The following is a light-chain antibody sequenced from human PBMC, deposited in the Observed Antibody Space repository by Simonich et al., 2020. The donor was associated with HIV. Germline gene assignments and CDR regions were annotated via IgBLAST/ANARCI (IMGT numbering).Light chain of an antibody. CDR2: KDT. Sequence: SYELTQPPSVSVSPGQTARITCSGDALPKQYAYWYQQKPGQAPVLVIYKDTERPSGIHERFSGSSSGTTVTLTISGVQAEDEADYYCQSADTSGTYWVFGGGTKLTV. J-gene: IGLJ3*02. V-gene: IGLV3-25*03. CDR3: QSADTSGTYWV. CDR1: ALPKQY.